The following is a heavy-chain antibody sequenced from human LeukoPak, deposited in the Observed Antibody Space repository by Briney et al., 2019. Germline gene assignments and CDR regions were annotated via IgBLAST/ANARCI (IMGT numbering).Heavy chain of an antibody. D-gene: IGHD5-12*01. CDR1: GFTFSSNE. CDR3: ARDLGSGYDFAFDI. V-gene: IGHV3-48*03. CDR2: ISTSGSSR. J-gene: IGHJ3*02. Sequence: GSLRLSCAASGFTFSSNEMNWVRQAPGKGLEWVSYISTSGSSRFYADSVKGRFTISRDNAENSLYLRMNSLRVEDTAVYYCARDLGSGYDFAFDIWGQGTMVTVSS.